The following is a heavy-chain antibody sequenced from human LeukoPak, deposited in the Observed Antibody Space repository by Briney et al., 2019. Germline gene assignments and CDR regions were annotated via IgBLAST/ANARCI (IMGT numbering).Heavy chain of an antibody. J-gene: IGHJ4*02. CDR3: ARDFDFWSGYSCFDY. V-gene: IGHV1-2*02. Sequence: ASVKVSCKASGYTFTGYYMHWVRQAPGQGLEWMRWINPNSGGTNYAQKFQGRVTMTRDTSISTAYMELSRLRSDDTAVYYCARDFDFWSGYSCFDYWGQGTLVTVSS. CDR1: GYTFTGYY. D-gene: IGHD3-3*01. CDR2: INPNSGGT.